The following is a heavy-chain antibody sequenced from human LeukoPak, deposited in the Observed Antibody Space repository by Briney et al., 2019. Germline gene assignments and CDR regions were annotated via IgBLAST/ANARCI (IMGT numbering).Heavy chain of an antibody. J-gene: IGHJ4*02. CDR2: INHDGSIT. D-gene: IGHD3-16*01. CDR3: TGDVFSLGES. CDR1: GFTITYYG. Sequence: GGSLRLSCAAPGFTITYYGMHWVRQAPGKGLVWVSHINHDGSITNYADSVKGRFTISRDIAKNTLYLQMNSLGDEDTAVYYCTGDVFSLGESWGQGTLVTVSS. V-gene: IGHV3-74*01.